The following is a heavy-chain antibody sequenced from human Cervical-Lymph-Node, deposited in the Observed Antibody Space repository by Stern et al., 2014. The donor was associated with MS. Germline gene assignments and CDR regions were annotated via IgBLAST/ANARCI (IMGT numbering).Heavy chain of an antibody. CDR3: ARTTGMATLFDH. V-gene: IGHV4-59*11. Sequence: QLQLQESGPGLVKPSETLSLTCTVSGGSISAQYWSWIRQPPGKGQEWIGYIYHSGSTNYNPSLKSRVTISVDTSKNQFSLKLNSVTAADTAVYYCARTTGMATLFDHWGQGSLVTVSS. CDR2: IYHSGST. D-gene: IGHD5-24*01. CDR1: GGSISAQY. J-gene: IGHJ4*02.